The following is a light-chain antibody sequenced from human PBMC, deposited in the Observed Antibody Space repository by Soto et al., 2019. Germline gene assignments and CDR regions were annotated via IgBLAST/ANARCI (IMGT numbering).Light chain of an antibody. CDR2: GAS. V-gene: IGKV3-20*01. Sequence: EMVLTQSPGTLSLSPGERATLSCRASQSVSSSYLAWYQQKPGQAPRLLIYGASIRASGIPDRFSGSGSGTDFTLTISRLEPEDFVVYYCQQYDKSPLYTFGQGTKLEI. CDR1: QSVSSSY. CDR3: QQYDKSPLYT. J-gene: IGKJ2*01.